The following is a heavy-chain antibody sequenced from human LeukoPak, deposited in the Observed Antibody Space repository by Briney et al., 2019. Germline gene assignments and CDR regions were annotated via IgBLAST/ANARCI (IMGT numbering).Heavy chain of an antibody. CDR2: ISSSSSYI. D-gene: IGHD4-17*01. CDR3: ARDRLHYGEYEKTFDY. V-gene: IGHV3-21*01. CDR1: GFTFDDYG. J-gene: IGHJ4*02. Sequence: PGGSLRLSCAASGFTFDDYGLSWVRQVPGKGLEWVSFISSSSSYIYYADSVKGRFTISRDNAKNSLYLQMNSLRAEDTAVYYCARDRLHYGEYEKTFDYWGQGTLVSVSS.